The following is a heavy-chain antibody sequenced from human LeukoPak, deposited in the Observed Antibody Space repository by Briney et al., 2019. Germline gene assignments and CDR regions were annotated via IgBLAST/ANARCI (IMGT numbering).Heavy chain of an antibody. CDR3: ASFDHLAYHHDY. J-gene: IGHJ4*02. V-gene: IGHV4-34*01. CDR1: SGSFSGYY. CDR2: FNHNWGA. Sequence: SETLSLTCAVYSGSFSGYYWTWFRQPPGKGLEWIGEFNHNWGAKYNPSLKSRVTISVDTSKNHLSLSLNSVTAADTAVYYCASFDHLAYHHDYWGQGTLVTVSS. D-gene: IGHD1-14*01.